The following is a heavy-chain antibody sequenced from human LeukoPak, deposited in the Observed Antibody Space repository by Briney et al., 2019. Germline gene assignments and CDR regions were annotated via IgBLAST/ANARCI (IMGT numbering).Heavy chain of an antibody. CDR2: IYCSGST. Sequence: SETLSLTCTVSGGSISSYYWSWIRQPPGKGLEWIGYIYCSGSTNYNPSLKSRVTISVDTSKNQFSLKLSSVTAADTAVYYCARLNGYTGYGWSGGLYYSFGMDVWGQGTTVTVSS. CDR1: GGSISSYY. V-gene: IGHV4-59*01. D-gene: IGHD5-12*01. J-gene: IGHJ6*02. CDR3: ARLNGYTGYGWSGGLYYSFGMDV.